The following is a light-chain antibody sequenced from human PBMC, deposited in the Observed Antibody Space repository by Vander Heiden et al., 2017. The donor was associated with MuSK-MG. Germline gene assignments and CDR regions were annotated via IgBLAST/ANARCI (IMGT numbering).Light chain of an antibody. CDR1: RSDVGGSNY. CDR2: DVS. J-gene: IGLJ1*01. CDR3: CSYGGSFAAGYV. V-gene: IGLV2-11*01. Sequence: QSALIQPRSVCGSPGQSVSISCTGTRSDVGGSNYVSWYQQHPGKVPKVIIFDVSRRPSGVPDRFSGSKSGNTASLTISGLQAEDEGDYYCCSYGGSFAAGYVFGTGTKVTVL.